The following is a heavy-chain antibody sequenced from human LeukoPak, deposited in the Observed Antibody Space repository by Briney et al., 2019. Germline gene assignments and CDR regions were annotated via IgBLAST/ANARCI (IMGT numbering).Heavy chain of an antibody. D-gene: IGHD1-26*01. J-gene: IGHJ6*02. Sequence: GGSLRLSCAAAGFTFSSYGMHWVRQAPGKGLEWVAVIWYDGSNKYYADSVKGRFTISRDNSKNTLYLQMNSLRAEDTAVYYCARGWELLYWYGMDVWGQGTTVTVSS. CDR1: GFTFSSYG. CDR2: IWYDGSNK. V-gene: IGHV3-33*01. CDR3: ARGWELLYWYGMDV.